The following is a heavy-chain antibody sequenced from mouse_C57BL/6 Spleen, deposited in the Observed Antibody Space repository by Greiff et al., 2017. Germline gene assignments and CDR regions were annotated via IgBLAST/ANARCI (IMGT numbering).Heavy chain of an antibody. CDR3: ARSHYGNYDWYFDV. Sequence: QVQLQQPGAELVKPGASVKLSCKASGYTFTSYWMHWVKQRPGQGLEWIGMIHPNSGSTNYNEKFKSKATLTVDKSSSTAYMQLSSLTSEDSAVYYCARSHYGNYDWYFDVWGTGTTVTVSA. V-gene: IGHV1-64*01. CDR1: GYTFTSYW. D-gene: IGHD2-1*01. CDR2: IHPNSGST. J-gene: IGHJ1*03.